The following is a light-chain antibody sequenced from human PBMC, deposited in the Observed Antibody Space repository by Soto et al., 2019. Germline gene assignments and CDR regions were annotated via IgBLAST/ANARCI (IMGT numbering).Light chain of an antibody. CDR3: CSYGGSNNLGV. J-gene: IGLJ3*02. V-gene: IGLV2-8*01. CDR2: EVT. CDR1: SSDVGGYNY. Sequence: QSALTQPPSASGSPGQSVTISCTGTSSDVGGYNYVSWYQQHPGKAPKLIIYEVTKRPSGVPDRFSGSKSGNTASLTVSGLQAEDEADYYCCSYGGSNNLGVFGGGTKVTVL.